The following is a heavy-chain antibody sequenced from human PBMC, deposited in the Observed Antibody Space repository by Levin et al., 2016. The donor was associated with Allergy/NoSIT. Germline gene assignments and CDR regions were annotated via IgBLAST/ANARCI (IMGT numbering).Heavy chain of an antibody. CDR2: INPSGGST. Sequence: WVRQAPGQGLEWMGIINPSGGSTTYAQKFQGRVTMTRDTSTSTVYMELSSLRSEDTAVYYCARDPIGYSYGYLDYWGQGTLVTVSS. D-gene: IGHD5-18*01. J-gene: IGHJ4*02. CDR3: ARDPIGYSYGYLDY. V-gene: IGHV1-46*01.